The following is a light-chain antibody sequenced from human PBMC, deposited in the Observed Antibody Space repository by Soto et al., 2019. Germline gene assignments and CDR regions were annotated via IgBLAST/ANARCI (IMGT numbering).Light chain of an antibody. CDR2: EVS. Sequence: QSALTQPASVSGSPGQSITISCTGTSSDVGGYNYVSWYQQHPGKAPKLMIYEVSNRPSGVSNRFSGSTSGNTASLTISGREAGEEAVYYCSSDTSGSTRVFGGGTKLPVL. J-gene: IGLJ3*02. CDR3: SSDTSGSTRV. V-gene: IGLV2-14*01. CDR1: SSDVGGYNY.